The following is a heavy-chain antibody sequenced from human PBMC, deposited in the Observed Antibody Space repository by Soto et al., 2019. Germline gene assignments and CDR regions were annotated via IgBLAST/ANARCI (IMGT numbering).Heavy chain of an antibody. CDR1: GFTFGDYA. D-gene: IGHD3-10*01. CDR3: ARGYYNSGSYSFDY. J-gene: IGHJ4*02. Sequence: PGGSLRLSCTTSGFTFGDYALSWVRQAPGKGLEWVGFIRRKDYGGTTEYGASVKGRFTISRDDSKSIAYLQLNSLETEDTAVYYSARGYYNSGSYSFDYWGQGTTVTVSS. CDR2: IRRKDYGGTT. V-gene: IGHV3-49*04.